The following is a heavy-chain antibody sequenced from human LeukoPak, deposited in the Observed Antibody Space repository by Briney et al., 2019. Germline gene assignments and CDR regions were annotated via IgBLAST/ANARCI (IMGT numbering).Heavy chain of an antibody. V-gene: IGHV3-48*03. Sequence: PGGSLRLSCAASRFSFSSYKMNWVRQAPGKGLEWISYISSSGSTIYYADSVKGRFTISRDNAKNSHMNSLRAEDTAVYYCARDLVVVPAAPPTFDPWGQGTLVTVSS. J-gene: IGHJ5*02. CDR3: ARDLVVVPAAPPTFDP. CDR2: ISSSGSTI. CDR1: RFSFSSYK. D-gene: IGHD2-2*01.